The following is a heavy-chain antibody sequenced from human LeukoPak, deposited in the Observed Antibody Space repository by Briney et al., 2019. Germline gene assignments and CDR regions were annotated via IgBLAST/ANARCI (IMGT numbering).Heavy chain of an antibody. J-gene: IGHJ4*02. V-gene: IGHV1-69*06. D-gene: IGHD6-19*01. Sequence: GASVKVSCKASGGTFSSYAISWVRQAPGQGLEWMGGIIPIFGTANYAQKFQGRVTMTEDTSTDTAYMELSSLRSEDTAVYYCATEVSRGWYNWGQGTLVTVSS. CDR3: ATEVSRGWYN. CDR2: IIPIFGTA. CDR1: GGTFSSYA.